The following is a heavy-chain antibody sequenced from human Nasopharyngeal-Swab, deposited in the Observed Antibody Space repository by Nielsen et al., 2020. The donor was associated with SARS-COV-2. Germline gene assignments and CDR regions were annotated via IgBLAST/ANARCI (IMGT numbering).Heavy chain of an antibody. Sequence: VRQAPGKGLEWVSTITAGGVTTYYADSVKGRFTTSRDNSKTTVHLQMDRLRVEDTAVYFCAKSKGYTSSWNDYWGQGTLVTVSS. CDR3: AKSKGYTSSWNDY. V-gene: IGHV3-23*01. CDR2: ITAGGVTT. J-gene: IGHJ4*02. D-gene: IGHD6-13*01.